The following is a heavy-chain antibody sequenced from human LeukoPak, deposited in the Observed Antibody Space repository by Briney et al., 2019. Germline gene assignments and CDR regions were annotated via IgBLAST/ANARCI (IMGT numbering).Heavy chain of an antibody. Sequence: SETLSLTCTVSGGSISSYYWSWIRQPPGKRLEWIGYIYYSGSTNYNPSLKSRVTISVDTSKNQFSLKLSSVTAADTAVYYCARGGAPQYYDYRSDYWGQGTLVTVSS. J-gene: IGHJ4*02. CDR1: GGSISSYY. CDR2: IYYSGST. D-gene: IGHD3-3*01. V-gene: IGHV4-59*01. CDR3: ARGGAPQYYDYRSDY.